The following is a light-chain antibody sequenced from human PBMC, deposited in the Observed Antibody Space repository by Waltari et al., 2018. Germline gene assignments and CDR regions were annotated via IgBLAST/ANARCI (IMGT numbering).Light chain of an antibody. CDR1: QSLLYNSNNKDY. V-gene: IGKV4-1*01. CDR2: WAS. CDR3: QQYYSALSWT. Sequence: DIVMTQSPDSLAVSLGERATINCKSSQSLLYNSNNKDYLAWYQQKPGQPPKLIIYWASTRESGVPDRFSGSGSETDFTLTISSLQAEDVAVYYCQQYYSALSWTFGQGTKVEIK. J-gene: IGKJ1*01.